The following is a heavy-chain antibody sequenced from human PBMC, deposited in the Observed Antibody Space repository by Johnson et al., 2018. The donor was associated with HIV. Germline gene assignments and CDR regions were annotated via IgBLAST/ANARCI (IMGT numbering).Heavy chain of an antibody. D-gene: IGHD3-22*01. Sequence: EVQLVESGGGLVQPGGSLRLSCVASGFTLSSYWIHWVRRAPGKGLVWVSRTNSDGSSTSYADSVKGRFTISRDNAKNTLYLQMNSLRTEDTAVYYCARGRGFHYYDSRDYSDDAFDIWGQGTMVTVSS. CDR2: TNSDGSST. J-gene: IGHJ3*02. CDR3: ARGRGFHYYDSRDYSDDAFDI. CDR1: GFTLSSYW. V-gene: IGHV3-74*02.